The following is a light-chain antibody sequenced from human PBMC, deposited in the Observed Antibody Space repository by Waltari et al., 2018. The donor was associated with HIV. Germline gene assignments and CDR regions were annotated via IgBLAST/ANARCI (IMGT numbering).Light chain of an antibody. V-gene: IGLV6-57*01. J-gene: IGLJ2*01. Sequence: NFMLTQPHSVSESPGKTVTISCTRSSGSIANNYVQWYQQRPGSSPTTVLYEDNQRPSGVPEFSGSIDSSSNSASLSISGLKTEDEADYFCQSYDSFSVLFGGGTKLTVL. CDR1: SGSIANNY. CDR3: QSYDSFSVL. CDR2: EDN.